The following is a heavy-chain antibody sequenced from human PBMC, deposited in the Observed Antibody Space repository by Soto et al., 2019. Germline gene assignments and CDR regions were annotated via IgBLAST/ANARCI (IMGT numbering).Heavy chain of an antibody. CDR3: ARDYAVTKDWFDP. V-gene: IGHV1-46*01. CDR1: GYTFTSYY. CDR2: INPSGGST. Sequence: GASVKVSCKASGYTFTSYYMHWVRQAPGQGLEWMGIINPSGGSTSYAQKFQGRVTMTRDTSTSTVYMELSSLRSEDTAVYYCARDYAVTKDWFDPWGQGTLVTAPQ. D-gene: IGHD4-4*01. J-gene: IGHJ5*02.